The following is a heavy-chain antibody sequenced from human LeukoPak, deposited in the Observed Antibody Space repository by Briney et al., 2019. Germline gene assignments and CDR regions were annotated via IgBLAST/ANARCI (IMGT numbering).Heavy chain of an antibody. CDR1: GGSISSYY. J-gene: IGHJ3*02. Sequence: SETLSLTCTVSGGSISSYYWSWIRQPPGKGLEWIGYIYYSGSTNYNPSLKSRVTRSVDTSKNQFSLKLSSVTAADTAVYYCARDDSVDAFDIWGQGTMVTVSS. D-gene: IGHD2-21*01. CDR2: IYYSGST. CDR3: ARDDSVDAFDI. V-gene: IGHV4-59*01.